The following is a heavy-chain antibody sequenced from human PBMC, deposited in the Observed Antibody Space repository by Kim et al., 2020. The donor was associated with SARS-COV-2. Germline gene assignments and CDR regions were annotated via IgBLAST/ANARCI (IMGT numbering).Heavy chain of an antibody. CDR3: ARFGITMVRGVIITYDYYYGMDV. D-gene: IGHD3-10*01. CDR2: ISAYNGNT. Sequence: ASVKVSCKASGYTFTSYGISWVRQAPGQGLEWMGWISAYNGNTNYAQKLQGRVTMTTDTSTSTAYMELRSLRSDDTAVYYCARFGITMVRGVIITYDYYYGMDVWGQGTTVTVSS. CDR1: GYTFTSYG. J-gene: IGHJ6*02. V-gene: IGHV1-18*01.